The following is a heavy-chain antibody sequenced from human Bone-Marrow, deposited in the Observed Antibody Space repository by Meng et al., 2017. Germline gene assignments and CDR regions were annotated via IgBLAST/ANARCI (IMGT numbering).Heavy chain of an antibody. V-gene: IGHV1-69*01. CDR2: IIPIFGTA. D-gene: IGHD2-8*01. CDR3: ASCTNGVCYSFEVFDY. Sequence: QGQGVRCGGWGKEPGASAKVSCKASGGTFSSYAISWVRQAPGQGLEWMGGIIPIFGTANYAQKFQGRVTITADESTSTAYMELSSLRSEDTAVYYCASCTNGVCYSFEVFDYWGQGTLVTVSS. J-gene: IGHJ4*02. CDR1: GGTFSSYA.